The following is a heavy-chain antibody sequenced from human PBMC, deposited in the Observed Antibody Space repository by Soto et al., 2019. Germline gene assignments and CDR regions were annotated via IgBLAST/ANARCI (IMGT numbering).Heavy chain of an antibody. CDR3: ARSPTTLSYYDFWSGYYGNWFDH. CDR1: GFTFSSYA. J-gene: IGHJ5*02. V-gene: IGHV3-23*01. CDR2: ISGSGGIT. Sequence: EVQLLESGGGLVQPGGSLRLSCAASGFTFSSYAMSWVRQAPGKGLEWVSAISGSGGITYYAYSVKGRFTISRDNSKNTLYLQMNSLRAEDTAVYYCARSPTTLSYYDFWSGYYGNWFDHWGQGTLVTVSS. D-gene: IGHD3-3*01.